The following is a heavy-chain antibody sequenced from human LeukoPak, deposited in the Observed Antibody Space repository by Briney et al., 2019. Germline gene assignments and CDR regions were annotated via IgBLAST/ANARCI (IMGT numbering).Heavy chain of an antibody. CDR3: AREYSSGWYGYYYYGMDV. CDR1: GYTFTSYG. D-gene: IGHD6-19*01. Sequence: ASVKVSCKASGYTFTSYGISWVRQAPGQGLEWMGRISAYNGNTNYAQKLQGRVTMTTDTSTSTAYMELRSLRSDDTAVYYCAREYSSGWYGYYYYGMDVWGQGTTVTVSS. J-gene: IGHJ6*02. CDR2: ISAYNGNT. V-gene: IGHV1-18*01.